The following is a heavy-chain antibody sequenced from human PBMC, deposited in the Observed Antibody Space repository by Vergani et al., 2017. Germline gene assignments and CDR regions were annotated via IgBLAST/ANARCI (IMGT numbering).Heavy chain of an antibody. J-gene: IGHJ6*03. Sequence: EVQLVESGGGLVQPGGSLRLSCAASGFTVSSNYMSWVRQAPGKGLEWVSVIYSGGSTYYADSVKGRFTISRDNSKNTLYLQMNSLRAEDAAVYYCARVMVGGYYYYYDMDVWGKGTTVTVSS. CDR1: GFTVSSNY. CDR2: IYSGGST. CDR3: ARVMVGGYYYYYDMDV. D-gene: IGHD2-15*01. V-gene: IGHV3-66*02.